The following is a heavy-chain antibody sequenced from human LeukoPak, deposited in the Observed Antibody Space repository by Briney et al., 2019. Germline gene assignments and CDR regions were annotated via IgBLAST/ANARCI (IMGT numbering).Heavy chain of an antibody. J-gene: IGHJ4*02. V-gene: IGHV1-3*01. CDR3: ARKYSSGQVSYFDY. Sequence: ASVKVSCKASGYTFTSCAMHWVRQAPGQRLEWMGWINAGNGNTKYSQKFQGRVTITRDTSASTAYMELSSLRSEDTAVYYCARKYSSGQVSYFDYWGQGTLVTVSS. CDR1: GYTFTSCA. D-gene: IGHD6-19*01. CDR2: INAGNGNT.